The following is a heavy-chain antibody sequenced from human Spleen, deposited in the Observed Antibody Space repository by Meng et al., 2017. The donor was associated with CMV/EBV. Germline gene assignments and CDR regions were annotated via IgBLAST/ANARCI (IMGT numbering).Heavy chain of an antibody. CDR3: AKDGDHMYYFDY. J-gene: IGHJ4*02. CDR2: IRYDGSNE. V-gene: IGHV3-30*02. Sequence: GESLKISCAGSGFTFSSSGMNWVRQAPGKGLEWVAFIRYDGSNEHYVDSVKGRFTISRDNSKNTLYLPMNSLRTDDTAVYYCAKDGDHMYYFDYWGQGRLVTVSS. CDR1: GFTFSSSG. D-gene: IGHD1-14*01.